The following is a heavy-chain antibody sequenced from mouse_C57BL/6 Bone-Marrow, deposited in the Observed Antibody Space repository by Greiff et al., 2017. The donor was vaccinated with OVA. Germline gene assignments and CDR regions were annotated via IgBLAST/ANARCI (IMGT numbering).Heavy chain of an antibody. Sequence: VQLLQSGAELVKPGASVKISCKASGYAFRSSWMNWVKQRPGKGLEWIGHIYPGDGDTNYNGKFKGKATLTADKSSSTAYMQLSRLTSEYSAVYCGARGAYWGQGNRVTVS. CDR3: ARGAY. CDR2: IYPGDGDT. V-gene: IGHV1-80*01. CDR1: GYAFRSSW. J-gene: IGHJ3*01.